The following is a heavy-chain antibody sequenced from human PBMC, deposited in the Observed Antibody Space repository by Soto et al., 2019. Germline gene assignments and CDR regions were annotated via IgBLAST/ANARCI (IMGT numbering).Heavy chain of an antibody. CDR1: SGSIDNVYW. Sequence: PSETLSLTCAVSSGSIDNVYWWSWVRQSPGKGLEWIGEIYHSGSTNYNPSLKSRVTISVDKSKNQFSLKLSSVTAADTAVYYCARSPDSSGYYPRWYYYGMDVWGQGTTVTVSS. CDR2: IYHSGST. CDR3: ARSPDSSGYYPRWYYYGMDV. J-gene: IGHJ6*02. D-gene: IGHD3-22*01. V-gene: IGHV4-4*02.